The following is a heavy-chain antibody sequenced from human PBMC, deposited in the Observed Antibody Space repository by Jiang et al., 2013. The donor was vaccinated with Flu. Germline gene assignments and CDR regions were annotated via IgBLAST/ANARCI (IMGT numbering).Heavy chain of an antibody. V-gene: IGHV3-23*01. D-gene: IGHD3-10*01. J-gene: IGHJ4*02. CDR2: IGGSRGAT. CDR1: GFTFSSYA. Sequence: VQLLESGGGLVQPGGSLRLSCAASGFTFSSYAMSWVRQAPGKGLEWVSSIGGSRGATYYADSVKGRFTISRDNAKNTLYLQMNSLRAEDTAVYYCATFITKVRGIINYFDYWGQGTLVTVSS. CDR3: ATFITKVRGIINYFDY.